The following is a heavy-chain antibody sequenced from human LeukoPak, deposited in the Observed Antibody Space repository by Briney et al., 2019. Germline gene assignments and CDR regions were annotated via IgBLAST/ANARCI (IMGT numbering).Heavy chain of an antibody. CDR1: GGTFSSYA. D-gene: IGHD2-8*01. CDR2: IIPIFGTA. CDR3: AGRSGLMVYGHFDY. J-gene: IGHJ4*02. Sequence: SVKVSCKASGGTFSSYAISWVRQAPGQGLEWMGGIIPIFGTANYAQKFQGRVTITTDESTSTAYMELSSLRSEDTAVYYCAGRSGLMVYGHFDYWGQGTPVTVSS. V-gene: IGHV1-69*05.